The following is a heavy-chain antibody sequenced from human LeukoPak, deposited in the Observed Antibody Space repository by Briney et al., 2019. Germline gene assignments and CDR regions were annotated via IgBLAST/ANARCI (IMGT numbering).Heavy chain of an antibody. V-gene: IGHV1-2*02. CDR3: ARDERYDTSGYPFDY. CDR2: INPNSGDT. D-gene: IGHD3-22*01. J-gene: IGHJ4*02. CDR1: GYTFTGYF. Sequence: ASVTVSCKASGYTFTGYFIHWVRQAPGQGLEWIGWINPNSGDTNYAPRFHGSVTMTKATSISTAYMQRTRPTSDDTAYYYAARDERYDTSGYPFDYWGQGTLVTVSS.